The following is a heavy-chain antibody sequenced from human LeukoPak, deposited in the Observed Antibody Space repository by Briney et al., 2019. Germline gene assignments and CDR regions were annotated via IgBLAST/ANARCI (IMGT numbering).Heavy chain of an antibody. D-gene: IGHD3-10*01. CDR3: ASPYYYGLGAFDI. J-gene: IGHJ3*02. Sequence: SETLSLTCAVSGESVSSTNWWSWVRQPPGKGLEWIGEIYHSGTTNYNPSLKSRVTISIDTSKNQFSLNLSSVTAADTAVYYCASPYYYGLGAFDIWGQGTMVTVSS. V-gene: IGHV4-4*02. CDR2: IYHSGTT. CDR1: GESVSSTNW.